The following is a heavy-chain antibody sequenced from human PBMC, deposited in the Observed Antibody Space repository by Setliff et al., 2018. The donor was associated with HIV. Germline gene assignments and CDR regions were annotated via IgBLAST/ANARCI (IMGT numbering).Heavy chain of an antibody. CDR1: GFSLGNAW. CDR2: IKNEGDGETT. CDR3: TTGYDADYYDSGGHYYIDY. J-gene: IGHJ4*02. D-gene: IGHD3-22*01. Sequence: GGSLRLSCAVSGFSLGNAWMSWVRQAPGKGLEWVGRIKNEGDGETTDYAAPVKGRFTISRDDSKNTLDLQMNSLQTEDTAVYYCTTGYDADYYDSGGHYYIDYWGQGTLVTVSS. V-gene: IGHV3-15*01.